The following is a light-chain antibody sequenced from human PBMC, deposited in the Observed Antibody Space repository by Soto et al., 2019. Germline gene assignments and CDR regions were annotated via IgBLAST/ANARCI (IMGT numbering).Light chain of an antibody. CDR2: GAS. Sequence: EIVLTQSPGTLSLSPGGRVTLSCRASQSVSGSSLARHQHKPGQAPRLLIFGASSRATGLPDRFSGSGSGTDFPLTTSRLEAEDFGVCYCQQDSHSPYTFGQGTKLEIK. J-gene: IGKJ2*01. V-gene: IGKV3-20*01. CDR3: QQDSHSPYT. CDR1: QSVSGSS.